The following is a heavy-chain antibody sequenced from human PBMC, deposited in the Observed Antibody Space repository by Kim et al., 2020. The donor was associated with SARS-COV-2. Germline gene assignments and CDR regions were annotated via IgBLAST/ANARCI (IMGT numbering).Heavy chain of an antibody. J-gene: IGHJ4*02. D-gene: IGHD6-13*01. CDR3: TRHLCGSSWFDY. CDR1: GGSISSSTYS. V-gene: IGHV4-39*01. Sequence: SETLSLTCTISGGSISSSTYSWNWFRQPPGDELEWIGGIDPSGTTYYNPSLKSRVTLSVETSRNQFSLKLSSVTAADTAVFYCTRHLCGSSWFDYWGQGT. CDR2: IDPSGTT.